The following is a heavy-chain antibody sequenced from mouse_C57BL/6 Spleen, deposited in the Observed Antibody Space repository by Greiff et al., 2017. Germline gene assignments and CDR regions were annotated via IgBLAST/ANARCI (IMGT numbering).Heavy chain of an antibody. J-gene: IGHJ3*01. V-gene: IGHV1-22*01. D-gene: IGHD1-1*01. CDR1: GYTFTDYN. CDR3: ARGVTTVVAPDWFAY. Sequence: EVQLQQSGPELVKPGASVKMSCKASGYTFTDYNMHWVKQSHGKSLEWIGYINPNNGGTSYNQKFKGKATLTVNKSSSTAYMELRSLTSEDSAVYYCARGVTTVVAPDWFAYWGQGTLVTVSA. CDR2: INPNNGGT.